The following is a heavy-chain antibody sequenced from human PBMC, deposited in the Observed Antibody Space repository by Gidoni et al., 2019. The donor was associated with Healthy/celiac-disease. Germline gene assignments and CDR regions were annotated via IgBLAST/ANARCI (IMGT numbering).Heavy chain of an antibody. CDR3: AREGQWLGHSGWFDP. D-gene: IGHD6-19*01. CDR2: ISYDGSNK. J-gene: IGHJ5*02. Sequence: QVQLVETGGGVVQPGRSLSLPCAASGFTFSRYAMHWVRQAPVKGLEWVAVISYDGSNKYYADSVKGRFTISRDNSKNTLYLQMNSLRAEDTAVYYCAREGQWLGHSGWFDPWGQGTLVTVSS. CDR1: GFTFSRYA. V-gene: IGHV3-30*04.